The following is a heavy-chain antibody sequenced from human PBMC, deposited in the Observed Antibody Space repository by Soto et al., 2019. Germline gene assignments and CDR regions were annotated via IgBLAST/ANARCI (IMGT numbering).Heavy chain of an antibody. Sequence: PGESLKISCKGSGYSFTSYWIGWVRQMPGKGLEWMGIIYPGDSDTRYSPSFQGQVTISADKSISTAYLQWSSLKASDTAMYYCASLSAADNYYYYGMDVWGQGTTVTVS. CDR1: GYSFTSYW. J-gene: IGHJ6*02. CDR2: IYPGDSDT. CDR3: ASLSAADNYYYYGMDV. D-gene: IGHD6-13*01. V-gene: IGHV5-51*01.